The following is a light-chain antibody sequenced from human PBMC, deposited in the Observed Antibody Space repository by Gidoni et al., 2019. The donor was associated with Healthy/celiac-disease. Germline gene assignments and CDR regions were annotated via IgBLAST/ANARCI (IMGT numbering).Light chain of an antibody. CDR2: AAS. J-gene: IGKJ1*01. CDR1: YSISSY. V-gene: IGKV1-39*01. Sequence: IPMTLFPSSLSASVGDRVTITCSATYSISSYLNWYQQKPGKAPKLLIYAASSLQSGVPSRFSGSGSGTDFTLTISRLQPEDFATYYCQQSYSTPWTFGRGTKVEIK. CDR3: QQSYSTPWT.